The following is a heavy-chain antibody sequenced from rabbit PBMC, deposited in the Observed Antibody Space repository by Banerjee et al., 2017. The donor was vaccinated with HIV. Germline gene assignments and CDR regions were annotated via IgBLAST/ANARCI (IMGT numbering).Heavy chain of an antibody. CDR1: GFSFSSGYD. V-gene: IGHV1S40*01. CDR2: IYAGSSDYT. J-gene: IGHJ4*01. Sequence: QSLEESGGDLVKPGASLTLTCTASGFSFSSGYDMCWVRQAPGKGLEWIACIYAGSSDYTYYASWAKGRFTISKTSSTTVTLQMTSLTAADTATYFCARDRYTSSGYVLELWGPGTLVTVS. CDR3: ARDRYTSSGYVLEL. D-gene: IGHD1-1*01.